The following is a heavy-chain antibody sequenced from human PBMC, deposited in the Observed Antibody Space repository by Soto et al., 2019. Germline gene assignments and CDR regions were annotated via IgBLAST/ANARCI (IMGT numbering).Heavy chain of an antibody. J-gene: IGHJ5*02. D-gene: IGHD6-19*01. V-gene: IGHV3-13*01. Sequence: GSLRLSCAASGFTFSSYDMHWVRQATGKGLEWVSAIGTAGDTYYPGSVKGRFTISRENAKNSLYLQMNSLRAGDTAVYYCARSVAGTGWFDPWGQGTLVTVSS. CDR2: IGTAGDT. CDR3: ARSVAGTGWFDP. CDR1: GFTFSSYD.